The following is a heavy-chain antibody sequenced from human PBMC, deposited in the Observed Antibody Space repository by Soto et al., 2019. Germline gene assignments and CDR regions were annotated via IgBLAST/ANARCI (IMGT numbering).Heavy chain of an antibody. Sequence: EVQLVESGGGLVKPGGSLRLSCVGSGFTFSSFSMNWVRQAPGKGLEWVSAISSTSGYTYYADSVKGRFTISRDNAKNSLYLQMNNLRAEDTAVYYCARDRADCVGDCYGFWRQGTLVTVSS. CDR2: ISSTSGYT. CDR1: GFTFSSFS. V-gene: IGHV3-21*01. D-gene: IGHD2-21*01. CDR3: ARDRADCVGDCYGF. J-gene: IGHJ4*02.